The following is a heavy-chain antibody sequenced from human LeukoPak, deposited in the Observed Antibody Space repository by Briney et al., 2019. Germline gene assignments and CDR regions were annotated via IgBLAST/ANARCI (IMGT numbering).Heavy chain of an antibody. D-gene: IGHD3-3*01. V-gene: IGHV1-2*04. J-gene: IGHJ6*02. Sequence: GASVKVSCKASGYTFTGYFMHWVRQAPGQGLEWMGWINPNSGGTNYAQKFQGWVTMTRDTSISTAYMELSRLRSDDTAVYYCARAPVLRFLEWPWGYYYYGMDVWGQGTTVTVSS. CDR1: GYTFTGYF. CDR2: INPNSGGT. CDR3: ARAPVLRFLEWPWGYYYYGMDV.